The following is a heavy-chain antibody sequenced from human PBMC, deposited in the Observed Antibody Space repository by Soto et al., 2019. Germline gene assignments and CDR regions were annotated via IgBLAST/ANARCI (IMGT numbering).Heavy chain of an antibody. J-gene: IGHJ4*02. V-gene: IGHV1-58*01. CDR1: GFTFTSSA. D-gene: IGHD5-18*01. Sequence: ASVKVSCKASGFTFTSSAVQWVRQARGQRLEWIGWIVVGSGNTNYAQKFQERVTITRDMSTSTAYMELSSLRSEDTAVYYCAADVDTAMVFDYWGQGTLVTVSS. CDR2: IVVGSGNT. CDR3: AADVDTAMVFDY.